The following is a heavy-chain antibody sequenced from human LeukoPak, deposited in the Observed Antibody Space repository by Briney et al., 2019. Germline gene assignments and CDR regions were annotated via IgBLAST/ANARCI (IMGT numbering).Heavy chain of an antibody. CDR1: GFIFSEYD. Sequence: QTGGSLRLSCAASGFIFSEYDFHWVRQAPGKGLEWLTLISFDGSNTHYAKSVKGRFTISRDNAKNSLYLQMNSLRAEDTALYHCARDIRRDDSSGYPRVVWGKGTTVTVSS. CDR2: ISFDGSNT. J-gene: IGHJ6*04. V-gene: IGHV3-30*07. D-gene: IGHD3-22*01. CDR3: ARDIRRDDSSGYPRVV.